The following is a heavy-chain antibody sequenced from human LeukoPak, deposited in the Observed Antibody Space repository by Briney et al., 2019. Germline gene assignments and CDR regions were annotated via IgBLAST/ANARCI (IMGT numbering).Heavy chain of an antibody. Sequence: GGSLRLSCAASGFTFSSYAMSWVRQAPGKGLEWVSAISGSGGSTYYADSVKGRFTISRDNSKNTLYLQMNSLRAEDTAVYYCAKDRPLWFGELGVYFFDYWGQGTLVSVSS. D-gene: IGHD3-10*01. CDR1: GFTFSSYA. V-gene: IGHV3-23*01. J-gene: IGHJ4*02. CDR3: AKDRPLWFGELGVYFFDY. CDR2: ISGSGGST.